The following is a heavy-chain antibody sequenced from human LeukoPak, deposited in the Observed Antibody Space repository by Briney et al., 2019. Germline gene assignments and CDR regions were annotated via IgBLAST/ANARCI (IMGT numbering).Heavy chain of an antibody. V-gene: IGHV3-7*01. Sequence: QPGGSLRLSCAASGFTFSSYAMGWVRQAPGKGLEWVANIKQDGSEKYYVDSVKGRFTISRDNAKNSLYLQMNSLRAEDTAVYYCARDLTSYYDFWSGYQYYYYYGMDVWGQGTTVTVSS. CDR3: ARDLTSYYDFWSGYQYYYYYGMDV. CDR2: IKQDGSEK. D-gene: IGHD3-3*01. J-gene: IGHJ6*02. CDR1: GFTFSSYA.